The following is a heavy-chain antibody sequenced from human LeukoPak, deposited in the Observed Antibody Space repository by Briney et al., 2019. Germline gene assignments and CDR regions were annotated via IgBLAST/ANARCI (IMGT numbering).Heavy chain of an antibody. CDR1: GVTFSNYA. CDR3: AKGRLVLDY. Sequence: GGSLRLSCAATGVTFSNYAMSWVRQAPGKGLEWVSSISDSGGKTYYADSVKGRFAISRGNSKNTLYLQMDSLRAEDTAVYYRAKGRLVLDYWGQGTLVTVSS. J-gene: IGHJ4*02. V-gene: IGHV3-23*01. D-gene: IGHD6-6*01. CDR2: ISDSGGKT.